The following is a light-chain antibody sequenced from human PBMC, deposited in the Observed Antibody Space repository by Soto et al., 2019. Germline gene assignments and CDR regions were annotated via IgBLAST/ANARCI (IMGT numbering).Light chain of an antibody. J-gene: IGKJ4*01. Sequence: EFVLTQSPGTLSLSPGERATLSCRASQTVRNNYLAWYQQKPGQAPRLLIYDASSRATGIPDRFSGGGSGTDFTLTISRLEPEDFAVYYCHQHSNWPLTFGGGTKVDIK. CDR3: HQHSNWPLT. CDR1: QTVRNNY. V-gene: IGKV3D-20*02. CDR2: DAS.